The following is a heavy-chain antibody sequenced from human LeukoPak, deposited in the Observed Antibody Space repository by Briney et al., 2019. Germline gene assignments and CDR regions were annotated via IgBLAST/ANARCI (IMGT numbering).Heavy chain of an antibody. CDR3: VKGDDYGDY. V-gene: IGHV3-43*02. CDR1: GITFEDYA. J-gene: IGHJ4*03. Sequence: GGSLRLSCVVSGITFEDYAMHWVRQVPGKGLEWVSLISGDASGTYYADSVKGRFTISRDNSKNSLYLQMNSLRSEDAALYYCVKGDDYGDYWGHGTLVTVSS. CDR2: ISGDASGT. D-gene: IGHD4-17*01.